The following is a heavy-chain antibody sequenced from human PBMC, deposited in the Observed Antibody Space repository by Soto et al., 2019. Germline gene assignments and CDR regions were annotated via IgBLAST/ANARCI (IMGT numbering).Heavy chain of an antibody. D-gene: IGHD6-19*01. J-gene: IGHJ3*02. CDR1: GYTFTSYG. V-gene: IGHV1-18*01. CDR3: ARSSSGPPPDAFDI. Sequence: QVQLVQSGAEVKKPGASVKVSCKASGYTFTSYGISWVRQAPGQGLEWMGWISAYNGNTNYAQKHQGRVTMNTDTATSTAYMELRSLRSDDTAVYYCARSSSGPPPDAFDIWGQGTMVTVSS. CDR2: ISAYNGNT.